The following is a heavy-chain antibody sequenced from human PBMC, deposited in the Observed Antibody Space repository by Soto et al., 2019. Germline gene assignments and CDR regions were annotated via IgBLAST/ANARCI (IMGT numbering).Heavy chain of an antibody. J-gene: IGHJ6*02. V-gene: IGHV1-69*13. Sequence: ASVKVSCKASGGTFSSYAISWVRQAPGQGLEWMGGIIPIFGTANYAQKFQGRVTITADESTSTAYMELSSLRSEDTAVYYCAGYCTNGVCYAAHYYGMDVWGQGTTVTVSS. CDR3: AGYCTNGVCYAAHYYGMDV. CDR1: GGTFSSYA. D-gene: IGHD2-8*01. CDR2: IIPIFGTA.